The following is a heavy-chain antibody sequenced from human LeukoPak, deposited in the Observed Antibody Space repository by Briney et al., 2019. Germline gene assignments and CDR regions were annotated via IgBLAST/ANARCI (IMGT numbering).Heavy chain of an antibody. V-gene: IGHV3-23*01. CDR1: GFTFSSYA. CDR2: INGGGGST. J-gene: IGHJ4*02. D-gene: IGHD4/OR15-4a*01. CDR3: AKIGANVGF. Sequence: GGSLRLSCAASGFTFSSYAMSWVRQAPGKGLDWVSSINGGGGSTYYADSVKGRFTISRDNSKNTLYLQMNSLRAEDAAVYYCAKIGANVGFWGQGTLVTVSS.